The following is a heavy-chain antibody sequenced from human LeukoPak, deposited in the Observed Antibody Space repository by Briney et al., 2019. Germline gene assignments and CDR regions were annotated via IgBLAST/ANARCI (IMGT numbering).Heavy chain of an antibody. J-gene: IGHJ4*02. CDR3: ASGGKDFWSGYSSYFDY. CDR1: GFTFSSYA. Sequence: GSLRLFCAASGFTFSSYAMRWVRQAPGKGLEWIGEINHSGSTNYNPSLKSRVTISVDTSKNQFSLKLSSVTAADTAVYYCASGGKDFWSGYSSYFDYWGQGTLVTVSS. V-gene: IGHV4-34*01. D-gene: IGHD3-3*01. CDR2: INHSGST.